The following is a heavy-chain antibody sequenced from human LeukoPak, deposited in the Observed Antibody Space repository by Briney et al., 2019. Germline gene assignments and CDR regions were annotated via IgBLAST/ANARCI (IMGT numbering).Heavy chain of an antibody. CDR2: ISWNSGSI. V-gene: IGHV3-9*01. Sequence: GGSLRLSCAASGFTFDDYAMHWVRQAPGKGLEWVSGISWNSGSIGYADSVKGRFTISRDNAKNSLYLQMNSLRAEDTAVYYCARDYGGSSPFDYWGQGTLVIVSS. D-gene: IGHD4-23*01. CDR3: ARDYGGSSPFDY. J-gene: IGHJ4*02. CDR1: GFTFDDYA.